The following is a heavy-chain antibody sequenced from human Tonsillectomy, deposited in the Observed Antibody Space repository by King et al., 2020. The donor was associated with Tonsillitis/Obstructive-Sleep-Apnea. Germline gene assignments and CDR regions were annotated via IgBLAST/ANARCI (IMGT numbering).Heavy chain of an antibody. CDR1: GFTFSSYS. CDR3: ARDGIQDFDY. V-gene: IGHV3-48*01. CDR2: ISSSSSTI. Sequence: VQLVESGGGLVQPGGSLRLSCAASGFTFSSYSMNWVRQAPGKGLEWVSYISSSSSTIYYADSVKGRFTISRDNAKNSLYLQMNSLRAEDTAVYYCARDGIQDFDYWGQGTLVTVSS. J-gene: IGHJ4*02. D-gene: IGHD5-18*01.